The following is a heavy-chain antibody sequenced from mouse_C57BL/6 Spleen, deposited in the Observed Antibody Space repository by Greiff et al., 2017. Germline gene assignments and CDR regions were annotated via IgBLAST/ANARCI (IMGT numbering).Heavy chain of an antibody. Sequence: QVQLQQSGAELVKPGASVKLSCKASGYTFTSYWMHWVKQRPGQGLEWIGMIHPNSGSTNYNEKFKSKATLTVDKSSSTAYMQLSSLTSEDSAVYYCARLGITTVKDYFDYWGQGTTLTVSS. D-gene: IGHD1-1*01. J-gene: IGHJ2*01. CDR3: ARLGITTVKDYFDY. CDR2: IHPNSGST. CDR1: GYTFTSYW. V-gene: IGHV1-64*01.